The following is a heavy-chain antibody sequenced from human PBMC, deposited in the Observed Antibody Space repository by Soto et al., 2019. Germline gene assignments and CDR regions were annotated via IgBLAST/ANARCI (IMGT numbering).Heavy chain of an antibody. Sequence: QVQLVQSGAEVKNPGASVKVSCKASGYTFSDYHMHWVRQAPGQGLEWMGWIYPNTGGTIYAQKFQGRVTMTRDTSISTAYMELSRLRSDDTAVYYCANEMQRGMDVWGQGTTVTVSS. V-gene: IGHV1-2*02. J-gene: IGHJ6*02. CDR3: ANEMQRGMDV. CDR1: GYTFSDYH. CDR2: IYPNTGGT.